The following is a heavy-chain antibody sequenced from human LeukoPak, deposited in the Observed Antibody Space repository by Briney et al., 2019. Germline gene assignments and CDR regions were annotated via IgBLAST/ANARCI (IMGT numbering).Heavy chain of an antibody. Sequence: SETLSLTCAVYGGSFSGYYWSWIRQPPGKGLEWIGEINHSGSTNYNPSLKSRVTISVDTSKNQFSLKLSSVTAADTAVYYCARVQHLQQYSSGWYYFDYWGQGTLVTVSS. CDR2: INHSGST. D-gene: IGHD6-19*01. J-gene: IGHJ4*02. CDR1: GGSFSGYY. V-gene: IGHV4-34*01. CDR3: ARVQHLQQYSSGWYYFDY.